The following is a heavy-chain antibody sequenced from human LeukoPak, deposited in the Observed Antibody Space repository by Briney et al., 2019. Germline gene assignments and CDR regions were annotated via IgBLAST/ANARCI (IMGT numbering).Heavy chain of an antibody. Sequence: VASVKVSCKASGYTFTSYAINWVRQATGQGLEWMAWMNPNSGNTGYAETFQGRVTMTRDTAKNSAYMELNSLRAEDTAVYYCARGGGYCSSTSCYTGYYYYGMDVWGQGTTVTVSS. J-gene: IGHJ6*02. D-gene: IGHD2-2*02. CDR2: MNPNSGNT. V-gene: IGHV1-8*01. CDR1: GYTFTSYA. CDR3: ARGGGYCSSTSCYTGYYYYGMDV.